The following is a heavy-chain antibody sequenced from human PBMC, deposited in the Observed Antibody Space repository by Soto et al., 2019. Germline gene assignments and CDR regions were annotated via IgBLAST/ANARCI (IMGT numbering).Heavy chain of an antibody. D-gene: IGHD3-16*01. Sequence: EVQLVESGGGLVKPGGSLRLSCAASGFTFSSYSMSWVRQAPGKGLEWVSSISSSSSYIYYADSVKGRFTISRDNAKNSLYLQMNSLRAEDTAVYYCARVFGTYLDYWGQGTLVTVSS. CDR2: ISSSSSYI. J-gene: IGHJ4*02. CDR3: ARVFGTYLDY. V-gene: IGHV3-21*01. CDR1: GFTFSSYS.